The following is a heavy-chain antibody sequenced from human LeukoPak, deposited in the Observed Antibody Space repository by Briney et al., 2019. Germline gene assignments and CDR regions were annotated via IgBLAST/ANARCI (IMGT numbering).Heavy chain of an antibody. D-gene: IGHD2-2*02. J-gene: IGHJ3*02. V-gene: IGHV3-11*04. CDR3: ARDHCSSTGCYTPSDAFDI. Sequence: GGSLRLSCAASGFTFSDYYMSWIRQAPGKGLEWVSYISSSGSTIYYADSVKGRFTISRDNAKNSLYLQMNSLRAEDTAVYYCARDHCSSTGCYTPSDAFDIWGQGTMVTVSS. CDR2: ISSSGSTI. CDR1: GFTFSDYY.